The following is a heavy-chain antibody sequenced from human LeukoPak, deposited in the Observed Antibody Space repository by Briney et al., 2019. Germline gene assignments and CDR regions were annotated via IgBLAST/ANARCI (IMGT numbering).Heavy chain of an antibody. CDR3: ARDRVNGGIFDY. CDR1: GFTFSSYS. V-gene: IGHV3-21*01. J-gene: IGHJ4*02. D-gene: IGHD4-23*01. CDR2: ISSSSSYI. Sequence: GGCLRLSCAASGFTFSSYSMNWVRQAPGKGLEWVSSISSSSSYIYYADSVKGRFTISRDNAKNSLYLQMNSLRAEDTAVYYCARDRVNGGIFDYWGQGTLVTVSS.